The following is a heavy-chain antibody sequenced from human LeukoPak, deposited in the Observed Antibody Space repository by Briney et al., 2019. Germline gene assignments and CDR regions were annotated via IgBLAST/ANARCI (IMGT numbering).Heavy chain of an antibody. Sequence: GGSLRLSCAASGFTFSSYSMNWVRQAPGKGLEWVSSISSSSSYIYYADSVKGRFTISRDDSKNTLYLQMNSLRADDTAVFYCARGGLGSSTSSDCCPLDYWGQGALVTVSS. CDR2: ISSSSSYI. D-gene: IGHD2-21*01. CDR3: ARGGLGSSTSSDCCPLDY. J-gene: IGHJ4*02. CDR1: GFTFSSYS. V-gene: IGHV3-21*04.